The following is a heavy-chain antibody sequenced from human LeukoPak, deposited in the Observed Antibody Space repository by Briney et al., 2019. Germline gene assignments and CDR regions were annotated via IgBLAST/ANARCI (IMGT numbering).Heavy chain of an antibody. V-gene: IGHV3-53*01. CDR2: TFSGGST. D-gene: IGHD3-22*01. J-gene: IGHJ4*02. Sequence: GGSVSLSCLASGSTVNSNFMNWVRQAPGKGLEWVSVTFSGGSTYYPDSVTGGFTISRDNSKNALYLQMNSLRAEDTAVYYCASGNSGYFYADYWGQGALVTVYS. CDR3: ASGNSGYFYADY. CDR1: GSTVNSNF.